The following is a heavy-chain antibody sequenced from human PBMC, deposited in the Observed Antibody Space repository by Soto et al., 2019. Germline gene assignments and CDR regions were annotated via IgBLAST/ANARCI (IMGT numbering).Heavy chain of an antibody. Sequence: QVQLVQSGAEVKKPGSSVKVSCKASGGTFSKNAISWVRQAPGQGLEWMGGIIPAFDRANYAQKVQGRVTITEDESTSTAYMDLSSLRSEDTAVYYCARDTREITRVRGVIPYYVYHMDVWGQGTTVTVSS. V-gene: IGHV1-69*01. CDR1: GGTFSKNA. CDR3: ARDTREITRVRGVIPYYVYHMDV. J-gene: IGHJ6*02. D-gene: IGHD3-10*01. CDR2: IIPAFDRA.